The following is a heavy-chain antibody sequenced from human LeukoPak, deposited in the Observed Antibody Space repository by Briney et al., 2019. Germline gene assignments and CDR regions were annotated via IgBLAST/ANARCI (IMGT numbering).Heavy chain of an antibody. CDR3: ASRDKGYYYGMDV. Sequence: GGSLRLSCAASGFTVSSNYMSWVRHTPGKGLEWVSLIYSGGSTYYADFVKGRFTISRDNSKNTLYLQMNSLRAEDTAVYYCASRDKGYYYGMDVWGQGTTVTVSS. J-gene: IGHJ6*02. D-gene: IGHD5-24*01. CDR2: IYSGGST. V-gene: IGHV3-66*01. CDR1: GFTVSSNY.